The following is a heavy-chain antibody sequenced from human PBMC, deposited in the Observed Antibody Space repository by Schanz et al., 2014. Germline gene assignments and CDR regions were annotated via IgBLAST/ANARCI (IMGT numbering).Heavy chain of an antibody. D-gene: IGHD2-2*01. CDR1: GFTFSNYD. J-gene: IGHJ3*02. CDR2: IGPASDP. CDR3: AKRCSSTSCSHGAFDI. V-gene: IGHV3-13*05. Sequence: EVQLVESGGGLVQPGGSLRLSCAASGFTFSNYDMHWVRQAIGKGLEWVSGIGPASDPYYAGSVKGRFTISRDNSKNTLYVQMNSLRDEDTAVYYCAKRCSSTSCSHGAFDIWGQGTMVTVSS.